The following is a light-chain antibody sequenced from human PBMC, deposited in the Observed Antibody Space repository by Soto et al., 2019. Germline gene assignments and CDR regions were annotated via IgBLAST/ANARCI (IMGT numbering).Light chain of an antibody. CDR1: QSISSW. J-gene: IGKJ1*01. CDR3: QEYNTYSRT. V-gene: IGKV1-5*03. Sequence: DIQMTQSPSTLSASVGDRVTIPCRASQSISSWLAWYQQKPGKAPNLLIYKASSLESGVPSRFSGSGSGTEFTLTISSLQPDDFATYYCQEYNTYSRTFGQGTKVDIK. CDR2: KAS.